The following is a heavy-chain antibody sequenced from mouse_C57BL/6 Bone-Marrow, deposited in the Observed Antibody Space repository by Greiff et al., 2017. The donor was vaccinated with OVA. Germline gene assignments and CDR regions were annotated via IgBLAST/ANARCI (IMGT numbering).Heavy chain of an antibody. Sequence: EVKVIESGGGLVKPGGSLKLSCAASGFTFSSYAMSWVRQTPEKRLEWVATISDGGSYTYYPDNVKGRFTISRDNAKNNLYLQMSHLKSEDTAMYYCARAYYSNPYWFAYWGQGTLVTVSA. CDR3: ARAYYSNPYWFAY. V-gene: IGHV5-4*03. J-gene: IGHJ3*01. CDR1: GFTFSSYA. CDR2: ISDGGSYT. D-gene: IGHD2-5*01.